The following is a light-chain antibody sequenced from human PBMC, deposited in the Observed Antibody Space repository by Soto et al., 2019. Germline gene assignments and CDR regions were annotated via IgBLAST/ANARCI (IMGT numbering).Light chain of an antibody. Sequence: QSVRTQPPSASGTPGHRVTVSCSGSSSNIGSNTVNWYQQLPGTAPNLLIYSDNQRPSGVPDRFSGSTSGTSASLAISGLQSEDEADYYCATWDDSLNAVVFGGGTKLTVL. CDR1: SSNIGSNT. V-gene: IGLV1-44*01. J-gene: IGLJ2*01. CDR3: ATWDDSLNAVV. CDR2: SDN.